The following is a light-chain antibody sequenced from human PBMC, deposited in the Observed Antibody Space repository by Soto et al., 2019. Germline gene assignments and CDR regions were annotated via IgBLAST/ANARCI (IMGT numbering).Light chain of an antibody. J-gene: IGLJ1*01. V-gene: IGLV2-8*01. CDR2: EVS. Sequence: QSALTQPPSASGSPGQSVTISCTGTSSDVGGYNYVSWYQQHPGKAPKLMISEVSKRPSGVPDRFSGSKSGNTASLTVSGLQAEDEADYYCCSYAGGNNPFVFGTGTKVTVL. CDR3: CSYAGGNNPFV. CDR1: SSDVGGYNY.